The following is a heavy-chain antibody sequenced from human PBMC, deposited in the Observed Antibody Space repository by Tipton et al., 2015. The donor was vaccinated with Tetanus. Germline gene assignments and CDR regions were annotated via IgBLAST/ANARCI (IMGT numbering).Heavy chain of an antibody. V-gene: IGHV4-31*03. Sequence: TLSLTCTVSGGSISRGGYYWSWIRQHPGKGLEWIGDIYFSGSTYYNPSLKSRVTISVDTSKNQFSLKLNSVTAADTAVYYCARDQARGARGWNYFDYWGQGILVTVSS. D-gene: IGHD1-26*01. CDR3: ARDQARGARGWNYFDY. J-gene: IGHJ4*02. CDR2: IYFSGST. CDR1: GGSISRGGYY.